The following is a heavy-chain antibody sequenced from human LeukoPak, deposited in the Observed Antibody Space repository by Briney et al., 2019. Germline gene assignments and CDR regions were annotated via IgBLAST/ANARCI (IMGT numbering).Heavy chain of an antibody. V-gene: IGHV3-21*01. CDR1: GFTFSSYA. D-gene: IGHD3-10*01. CDR3: ARDGSGMDV. J-gene: IGHJ6*02. Sequence: PGGSLRLSCAASGFTFSSYAMSWVRQAPGKGLEWVSSISSSSSYIYYADPVKGRFTISRDNAKNSLYLQMNSLRAEDTAVYYCARDGSGMDVWGQGTTVTVSS. CDR2: ISSSSSYI.